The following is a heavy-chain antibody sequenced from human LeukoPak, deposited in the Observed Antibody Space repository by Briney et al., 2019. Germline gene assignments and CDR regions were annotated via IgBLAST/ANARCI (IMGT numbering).Heavy chain of an antibody. CDR3: ARERPVPAASPSIWFDP. CDR2: INPSGGST. Sequence: ASVKVSCKASGYTFTSYYMHWVRQAPGQGLEWMGIINPSGGSTSYAQKFQGRVTITADKSTSTAYMELSSLRSEDTAVYYCARERPVPAASPSIWFDPWGQGTLVTVSS. J-gene: IGHJ5*02. V-gene: IGHV1-46*01. D-gene: IGHD2-2*01. CDR1: GYTFTSYY.